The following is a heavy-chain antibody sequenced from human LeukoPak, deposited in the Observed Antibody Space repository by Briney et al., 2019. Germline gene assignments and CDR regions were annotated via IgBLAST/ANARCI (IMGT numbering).Heavy chain of an antibody. CDR2: ISVYNGNT. CDR1: VYTFTTYG. D-gene: IGHD3-10*01. V-gene: IGHV1-18*01. Sequence: ASVKVSCQASVYTFTTYGIRWVRQAPGQGLEWMGWISVYNGNTNYAQKLQGRVTMTTDTSTSTAYMELRSLRSDDTAVYYCASGVYYYGSGSYYPHFDYWGQGTLVTVSS. J-gene: IGHJ4*02. CDR3: ASGVYYYGSGSYYPHFDY.